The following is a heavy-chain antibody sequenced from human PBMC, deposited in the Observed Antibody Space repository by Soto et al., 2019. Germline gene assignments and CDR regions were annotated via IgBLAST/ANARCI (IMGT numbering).Heavy chain of an antibody. D-gene: IGHD5-12*01. Sequence: VQLVESGGGVVQPGRSLRLSCAASGFTFSSYSMNWVRQAPGKGLEWVSSISSSSSYIYYADSVKGRFTISRDNAKNSLYMQMNSLRAEDTAVYYCARPRGMATIIDLFDYWGQGTLVTVSS. J-gene: IGHJ4*02. CDR3: ARPRGMATIIDLFDY. CDR2: ISSSSSYI. CDR1: GFTFSSYS. V-gene: IGHV3-21*01.